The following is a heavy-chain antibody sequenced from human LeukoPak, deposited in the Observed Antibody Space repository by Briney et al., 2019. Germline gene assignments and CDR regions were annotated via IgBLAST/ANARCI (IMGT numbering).Heavy chain of an antibody. CDR3: ARGVPTGVDYFDY. J-gene: IGHJ4*02. CDR1: GFTFSNYW. V-gene: IGHV3-7*01. D-gene: IGHD1-1*01. CDR2: IKQDGSEK. Sequence: PGGSLRLSCAASGFTFSNYWMSWVRQAPGKGLEWVANIKQDGSEKYDEDSVTGRFTISRDNAKNSLYLQMSSLRAEDTAVYYCARGVPTGVDYFDYWGQGTLVTVSS.